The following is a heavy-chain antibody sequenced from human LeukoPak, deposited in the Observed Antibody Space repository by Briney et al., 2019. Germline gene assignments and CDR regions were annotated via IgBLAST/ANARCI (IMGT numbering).Heavy chain of an antibody. CDR1: GFSFSSYG. D-gene: IGHD5-24*01. CDR3: AKLSRDGYNWDKFFDY. J-gene: IGHJ4*02. CDR2: IRYDGSVT. V-gene: IGHV3-30*18. Sequence: GGSLRLSCAASGFSFSSYGMHWVRQAPGKGLEWVAVIRYDGSVTYYADSVKGRFTISRDNSKNMLNLQMNSLRSEDTAIYYCAKLSRDGYNWDKFFDYWGQGTLVTVSS.